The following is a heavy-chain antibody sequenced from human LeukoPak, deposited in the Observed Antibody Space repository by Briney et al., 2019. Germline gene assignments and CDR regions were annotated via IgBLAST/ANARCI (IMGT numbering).Heavy chain of an antibody. CDR1: GGSFSGYY. CDR3: ASSIAARPAYYYYYYMDV. Sequence: PSETLSLTCAVYGGSFSGYYWSWIRQPPGKGLEWIGYIYHSGSTYYNPSLKSRVTISVDRSKNQFSLKLSSVTAADTAVYYCASSIAARPAYYYYYYMDVWGKGTTVTVSS. D-gene: IGHD6-6*01. CDR2: IYHSGST. J-gene: IGHJ6*03. V-gene: IGHV4-34*01.